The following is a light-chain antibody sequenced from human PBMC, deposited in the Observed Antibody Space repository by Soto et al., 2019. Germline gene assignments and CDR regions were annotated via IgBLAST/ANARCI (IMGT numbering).Light chain of an antibody. V-gene: IGLV2-23*02. CDR3: CSYAGSSAPHWV. CDR2: EVS. Sequence: QSVLTQPASVSGSPGQWITISSTGTSSDVGSHNLVSRHQQHPGKAPKLMIYEVSKRPSGVSNRFSGSKSANTASLAIAGGQAEDEDDYYCCSYAGSSAPHWVFGGGTELTVL. CDR1: SSDVGSHNL. J-gene: IGLJ3*02.